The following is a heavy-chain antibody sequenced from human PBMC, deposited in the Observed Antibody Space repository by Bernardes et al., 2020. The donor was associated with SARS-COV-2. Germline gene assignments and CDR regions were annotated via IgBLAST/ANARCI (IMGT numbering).Heavy chain of an antibody. CDR2: INSDGSRT. CDR3: TRDPSGMSPA. J-gene: IGHJ5*02. V-gene: IGHV3-74*01. D-gene: IGHD6-13*01. CDR1: GFSFNTYW. Sequence: GGSLRLSCAASGFSFNTYWMHWVRQVPGKGLVWVSHINSDGSRTNYADSVKGRFTIFRDNAKNTLYLQMNSMRAEDTAVYYCTRDPSGMSPAWGQGTLVTVSS.